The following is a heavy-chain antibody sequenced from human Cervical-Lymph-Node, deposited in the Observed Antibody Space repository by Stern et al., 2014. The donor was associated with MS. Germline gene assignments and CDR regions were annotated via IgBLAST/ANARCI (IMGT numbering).Heavy chain of an antibody. Sequence: QVQLVESGGGVVQPGRSLRLSCAASGFTFSSYGMHWVRQAPGLGLEWGAVISYDGSNKYYADSVKGRFTISRDNSKNTLYLQMNSLRAEDTAVYYCAKGPVWNWYFDLWGRGTLVTVSS. CDR3: AKGPVWNWYFDL. J-gene: IGHJ2*01. V-gene: IGHV3-30*18. CDR2: ISYDGSNK. CDR1: GFTFSSYG. D-gene: IGHD3-16*01.